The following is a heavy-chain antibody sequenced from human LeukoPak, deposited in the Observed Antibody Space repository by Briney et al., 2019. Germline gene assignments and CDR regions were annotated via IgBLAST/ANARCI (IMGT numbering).Heavy chain of an antibody. CDR2: IYYSGNS. CDR3: ATRSTGVAATFDS. V-gene: IGHV4-61*01. CDR1: GGSVSSGTYY. J-gene: IGHJ4*02. Sequence: PSETLSLTCTVSGGSVSSGTYYWSWIRQPPGKGLEWIGYIYYSGNSNYNPSLKSRVTISADTSKHEFFLKLSSVTAADTAIYYCATRSTGVAATFDSWGQGALVTVSS. D-gene: IGHD2-15*01.